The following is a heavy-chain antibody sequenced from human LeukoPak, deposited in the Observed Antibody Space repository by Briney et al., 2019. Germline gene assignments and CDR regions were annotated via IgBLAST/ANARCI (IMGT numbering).Heavy chain of an antibody. CDR3: ARAEGQLSSGIDY. V-gene: IGHV3-48*04. J-gene: IGHJ4*02. CDR1: GFTFSSYS. Sequence: GGSLRLSCAASGFTFSSYSMNWVRQAPGKGPQWVSYISGNGGTTHYADSVEGRFTISRDNAKNSLYLQMSSLRAEDTAVYYCARAEGQLSSGIDYWGQGTLVTVSS. CDR2: ISGNGGTT. D-gene: IGHD1-14*01.